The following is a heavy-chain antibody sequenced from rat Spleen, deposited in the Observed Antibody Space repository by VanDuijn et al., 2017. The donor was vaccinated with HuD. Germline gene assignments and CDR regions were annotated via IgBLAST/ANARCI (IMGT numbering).Heavy chain of an antibody. J-gene: IGHJ2*01. D-gene: IGHD3-1*01. V-gene: IGHV5-31*01. Sequence: EVQLVESGGGLVQPGRSLKLSCAASGFSFSDYHMTWIRQAPGKGLEWVASITNTGGSIYYPDSVKGRFTISRDNAQNTLYLQMDSLRSEDTATYYCARQRTLYYFDYWGQGVMVPVSS. CDR2: ITNTGGSI. CDR3: ARQRTLYYFDY. CDR1: GFSFSDYH.